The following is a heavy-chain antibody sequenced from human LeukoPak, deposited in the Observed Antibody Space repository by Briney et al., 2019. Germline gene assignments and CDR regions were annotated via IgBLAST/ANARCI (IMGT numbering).Heavy chain of an antibody. D-gene: IGHD5-24*01. V-gene: IGHV1-2*02. Sequence: ASVKVSCKASGDTFIGYYMHWVRQAPGQGLEWMGWINPNSGVTNYAQKFQGRVTMTRDTSINTAYMELNGLRSEDTAVYYCARGTRFGLQFSAFDIWGQGTMVTVSS. J-gene: IGHJ3*02. CDR3: ARGTRFGLQFSAFDI. CDR1: GDTFIGYY. CDR2: INPNSGVT.